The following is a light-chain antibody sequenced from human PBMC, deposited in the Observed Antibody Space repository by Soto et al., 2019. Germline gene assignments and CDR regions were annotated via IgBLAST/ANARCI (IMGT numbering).Light chain of an antibody. CDR3: QQYGSSLTWT. Sequence: EIVLTQSPATLSLSPGERATLSCRASQSVGTFFAWYQQKPVQAPRLLIYGASSRATGIPDRFSGSGSGTDFTLTISRLEPEDFAVYYCQQYGSSLTWTFGQGTKVDIK. J-gene: IGKJ1*01. V-gene: IGKV3-20*01. CDR1: QSVGTF. CDR2: GAS.